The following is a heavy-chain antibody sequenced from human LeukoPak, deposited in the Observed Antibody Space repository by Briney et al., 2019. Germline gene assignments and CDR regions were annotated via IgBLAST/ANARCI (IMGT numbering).Heavy chain of an antibody. J-gene: IGHJ6*02. Sequence: GGSLRLSCAASGFAFSSYGMHWVRQAPGKGLEWVAVIWYDGSNKYYADSVKGRFTISRDNSKNTLYLQMNSLRAEDTAVYYCARDIGSYDILTGYPPRVYYYYGMDVWGQGTTVTVSS. D-gene: IGHD3-9*01. CDR3: ARDIGSYDILTGYPPRVYYYYGMDV. CDR2: IWYDGSNK. V-gene: IGHV3-33*01. CDR1: GFAFSSYG.